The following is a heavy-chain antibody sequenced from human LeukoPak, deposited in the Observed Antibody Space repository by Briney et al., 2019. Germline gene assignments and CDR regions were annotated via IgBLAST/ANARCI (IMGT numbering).Heavy chain of an antibody. CDR1: GGSIRNFY. V-gene: IGHV4-59*01. CDR3: ARDDVLMATQYMDV. J-gene: IGHJ6*03. Sequence: KPSETLSLTCSVSGGSIRNFYWSWIRQSPGKGLEWMGYVDDSGRTSYNPSLKSRVTISIDTSKKQLSLRLRSVTAADTAVYYCARDDVLMATQYMDVWGKGTTVTVSS. CDR2: VDDSGRT. D-gene: IGHD5-24*01.